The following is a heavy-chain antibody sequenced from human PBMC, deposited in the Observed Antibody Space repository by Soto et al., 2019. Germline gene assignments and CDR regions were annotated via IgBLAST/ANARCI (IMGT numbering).Heavy chain of an antibody. V-gene: IGHV3-21*01. CDR2: ISSSSSYI. D-gene: IGHD3-3*01. CDR1: GFTFIGYS. Sequence: PGGSLRLSCAASGFTFIGYSMNWVRQAPGKGLDWVSSISSSSSYIYYADSVKGRFTIARDNAKNSLYLQMNSLRAEDTAVYYCARDLPRLYYDFWSGYSSPYGMDVWGQGNTVTVSS. J-gene: IGHJ6*02. CDR3: ARDLPRLYYDFWSGYSSPYGMDV.